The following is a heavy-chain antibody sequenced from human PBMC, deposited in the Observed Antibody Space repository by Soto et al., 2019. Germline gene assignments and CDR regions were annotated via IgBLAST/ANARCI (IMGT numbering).Heavy chain of an antibody. D-gene: IGHD3-3*01. V-gene: IGHV4-30-4*01. CDR1: GGSISSGDYY. J-gene: IGHJ4*02. CDR2: TYYSGST. Sequence: SETLSLTCTVSGGSISSGDYYWSWIRQPPGKGLEWIGYTYYSGSTYYNPSLKSRVTISVDTSKIQFSLKLSSVTAAVTAVYYCARFFWGSITIFGVVMSGSYFDSWGQGTLVPVSS. CDR3: ARFFWGSITIFGVVMSGSYFDS.